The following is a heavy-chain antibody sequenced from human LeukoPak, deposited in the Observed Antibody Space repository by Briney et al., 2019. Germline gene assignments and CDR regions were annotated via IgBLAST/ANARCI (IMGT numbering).Heavy chain of an antibody. J-gene: IGHJ4*02. CDR3: AKFSGIAVFPYY. CDR1: GFTFSSYG. Sequence: GRSLRLSCAASGFTFSSYGMHWVRQAPGKGLEWVAVTSYDGSNKYYADSVKGRFTISRDNSKNTLYLQMNSLRAEDTAVYYCAKFSGIAVFPYYWGQGTLVTVSS. D-gene: IGHD6-19*01. V-gene: IGHV3-30*18. CDR2: TSYDGSNK.